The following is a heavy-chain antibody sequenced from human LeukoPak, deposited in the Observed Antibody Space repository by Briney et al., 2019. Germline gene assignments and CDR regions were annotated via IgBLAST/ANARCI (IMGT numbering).Heavy chain of an antibody. Sequence: GGSLRLSCAASGFTFSSYEMHWVRQAPGKGLEWVSSISSSSSYIYYADSVKGRFTISRDNAKNSLYLQMNSLRAEDTAVYYCARAQSSTVTTFAFDTWGQGTMVTVSS. D-gene: IGHD4-17*01. V-gene: IGHV3-21*01. CDR2: ISSSSSYI. J-gene: IGHJ3*02. CDR1: GFTFSSYE. CDR3: ARAQSSTVTTFAFDT.